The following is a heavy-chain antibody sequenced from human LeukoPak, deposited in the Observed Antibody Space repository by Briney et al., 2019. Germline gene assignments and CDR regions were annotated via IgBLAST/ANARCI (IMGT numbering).Heavy chain of an antibody. V-gene: IGHV4-59*01. J-gene: IGHJ4*02. Sequence: SETLSLTCTVSGGSISSNYWSWIRQPPGKGLEWIGYVYYSGSTNYNPSLKSRVTISADTSKNQFSLRVTSVTAADTAVYYCARAFREFSLDYWGQGTLVTVSS. CDR1: GGSISSNY. CDR2: VYYSGST. CDR3: ARAFREFSLDY. D-gene: IGHD3-16*02.